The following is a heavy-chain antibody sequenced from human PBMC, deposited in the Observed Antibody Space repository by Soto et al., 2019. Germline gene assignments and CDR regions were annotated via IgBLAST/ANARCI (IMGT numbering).Heavy chain of an antibody. CDR3: ARVRDSGSYRRILDY. V-gene: IGHV1-69*06. Sequence: SVKVSCKASGGTFSSYAISCVRRSGLQGLEWMGGIIPIFGTANYAQKFQGRVTITADKSTSTAYMELSSLRSEDTAVYYCARVRDSGSYRRILDYWGQGTLVTVSS. D-gene: IGHD1-26*01. CDR2: IIPIFGTA. CDR1: GGTFSSYA. J-gene: IGHJ4*02.